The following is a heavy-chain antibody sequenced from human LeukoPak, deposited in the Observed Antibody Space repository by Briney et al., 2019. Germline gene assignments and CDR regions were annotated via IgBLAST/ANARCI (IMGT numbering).Heavy chain of an antibody. CDR3: ARDPPPPTVVVPPTNY. J-gene: IGHJ4*02. D-gene: IGHD2-2*01. CDR1: GFTFSNYG. CDR2: ISSSSTTI. Sequence: GGSLRLSCAASGFTFSNYGMNWVRQAPGKGLEWVSYISSSSTTIYYADSLKGRFTISRDNAKNSLYLQIHSLRAEDTAVYYCARDPPPPTVVVPPTNYWGQGTLVTVSS. V-gene: IGHV3-48*01.